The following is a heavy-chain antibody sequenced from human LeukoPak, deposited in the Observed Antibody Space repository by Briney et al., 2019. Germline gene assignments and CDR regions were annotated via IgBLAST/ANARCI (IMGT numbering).Heavy chain of an antibody. J-gene: IGHJ6*03. D-gene: IGHD6-13*01. CDR3: AKELAAAGTTAYYYRDV. CDR2: INPNSGGT. CDR1: GYTFTGYY. V-gene: IGHV1-2*02. Sequence: ASVKVSCKASGYTFTGYYMHWVRQAPRQGLEWMGWINPNSGGTNYAQKFQGRVTMTRDTSISTAYMELSRLRSDDTAVYYFAKELAAAGTTAYYYRDVGGKGTTVTVSS.